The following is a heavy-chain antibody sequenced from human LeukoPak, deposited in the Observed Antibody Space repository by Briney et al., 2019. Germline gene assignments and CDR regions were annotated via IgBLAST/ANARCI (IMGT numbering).Heavy chain of an antibody. D-gene: IGHD6-6*01. J-gene: IGHJ5*02. Sequence: KPSETLSLTCTVSGGSISSYYWSWIRQPPGKGLEWIGYIYYSGSTNYNPSLKSRVTISVDTSKNQFSLKLSSVTAADTAVYYCARGTTRYSSSPWFDPWGQGTLVTVSS. V-gene: IGHV4-59*01. CDR1: GGSISSYY. CDR3: ARGTTRYSSSPWFDP. CDR2: IYYSGST.